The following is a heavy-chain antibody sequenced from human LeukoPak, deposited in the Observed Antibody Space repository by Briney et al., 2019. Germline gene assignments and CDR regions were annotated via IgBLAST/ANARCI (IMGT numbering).Heavy chain of an antibody. J-gene: IGHJ4*02. CDR1: GFTFSSYG. V-gene: IGHV3-33*06. Sequence: GRSLRLSCAASGFTFSSYGMHWVRQAPGKGLEWVAVIWYDGSNKYYADSVKGRFTISRDNSKNTLYLQMNTLRAEDTAVYYCAKDREIRYGAYDLGDDWGQGTLVTVSS. CDR2: IWYDGSNK. CDR3: AKDREIRYGAYDLGDD. D-gene: IGHD5-12*01.